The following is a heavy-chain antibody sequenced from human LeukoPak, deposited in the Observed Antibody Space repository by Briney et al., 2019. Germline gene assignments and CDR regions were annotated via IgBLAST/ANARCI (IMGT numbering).Heavy chain of an antibody. D-gene: IGHD1-7*01. Sequence: PSETLSLTCTVSGYSISSGYYWGWIRQPPGKGLEWIGSIYHSGSTYYNPSLKSRVTISVDTSKNQFSLKLSSVTAADTAVYYCARVWNFNWFDPWGQGTLVTVSS. CDR3: ARVWNFNWFDP. CDR2: IYHSGST. J-gene: IGHJ5*02. V-gene: IGHV4-38-2*02. CDR1: GYSISSGYY.